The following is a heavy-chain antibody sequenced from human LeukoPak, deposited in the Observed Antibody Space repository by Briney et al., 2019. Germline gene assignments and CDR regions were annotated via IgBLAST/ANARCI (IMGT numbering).Heavy chain of an antibody. J-gene: IGHJ4*02. CDR3: ARSTPLLYDSSGYDY. V-gene: IGHV3-30*03. Sequence: GGSLRLSCAVSGFTFSSYAMHWVRQAPGKGLEWVGVISFDGSNEYYGDSVKGRFTISRDNAKNSLYLQMNSLRAEDTALYYCARSTPLLYDSSGYDYWGQGTLVTVSS. CDR2: ISFDGSNE. D-gene: IGHD3-22*01. CDR1: GFTFSSYA.